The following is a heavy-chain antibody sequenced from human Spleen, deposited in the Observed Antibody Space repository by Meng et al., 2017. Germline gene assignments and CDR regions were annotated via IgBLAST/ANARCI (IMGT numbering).Heavy chain of an antibody. CDR1: GGSISSAGFF. CDR2: VYYNGNT. CDR3: ARDRLRQLDS. J-gene: IGHJ4*02. D-gene: IGHD5-12*01. Sequence: QVQLQESGPGLVKPSGTLSPTCTVSGGSISSAGFFWSWIRHHPGKGLEWIVSVYYNGNTYPNPALKSRVTSSVDTSKNQFSLRLTSVTAADTAMYYCARDRLRQLDSWGQGTLVTVSS. V-gene: IGHV4-31*03.